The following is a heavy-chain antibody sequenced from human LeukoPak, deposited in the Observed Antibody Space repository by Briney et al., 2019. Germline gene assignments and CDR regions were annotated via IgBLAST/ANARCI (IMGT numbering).Heavy chain of an antibody. CDR3: ARHNYGYDY. Sequence: GGSLRLSCAACGFAFRSYWMHWVRQAPGKGLVWVSHIHSDGSSTSYADSVQGRFTISRDNAKNTLYLQMNSLRAEDTAVYYCARHNYGYDYWGQGTLVTVSS. V-gene: IGHV3-74*01. CDR1: GFAFRSYW. D-gene: IGHD3-10*01. J-gene: IGHJ4*02. CDR2: IHSDGSST.